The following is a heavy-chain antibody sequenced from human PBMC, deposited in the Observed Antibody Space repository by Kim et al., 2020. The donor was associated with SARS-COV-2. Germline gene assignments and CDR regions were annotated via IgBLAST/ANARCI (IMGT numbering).Heavy chain of an antibody. Sequence: GGSLRLSCAASGITSGNQGRTWVRQAPGKRLEWVSSISGKDGTTYYADSARGRSTISRDNSKNTVYLQLSNMRAEDTATYYCLDYHGSGSQGFYWGQGALVTVSS. CDR2: ISGKDGTT. J-gene: IGHJ1*01. CDR3: LDYHGSGSQGFY. V-gene: IGHV3-23*01. CDR1: GITSGNQG. D-gene: IGHD3-10*01.